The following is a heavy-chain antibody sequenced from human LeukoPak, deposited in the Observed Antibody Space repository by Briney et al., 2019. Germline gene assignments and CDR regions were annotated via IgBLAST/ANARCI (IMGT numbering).Heavy chain of an antibody. Sequence: SVTVSFTASGGTFTIYAISWVRQAPGQGLEWMGRIIPILGIANYAQKFQGRVTITADKSTSTAYMELSSLRSEDTAVYYCARDLGAGIAAAGTFGYWGQGTLVTVSS. V-gene: IGHV1-69*04. CDR2: IIPILGIA. CDR3: ARDLGAGIAAAGTFGY. J-gene: IGHJ4*02. CDR1: GGTFTIYA. D-gene: IGHD6-13*01.